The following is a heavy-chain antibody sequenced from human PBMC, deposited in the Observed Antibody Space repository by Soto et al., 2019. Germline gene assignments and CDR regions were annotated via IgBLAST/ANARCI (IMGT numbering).Heavy chain of an antibody. CDR2: IIPTFGTA. Sequence: GASVKVSCKASGGTFSSSAISWVRQAPGQGLEWMGNIIPTFGTADYARKVQGRVAFTADTSTSTAYMELSSLRSEDTAVYYCASQRLWFGELLTMYYFYYGLDVWGQGTTVTVSS. J-gene: IGHJ6*02. D-gene: IGHD3-10*01. V-gene: IGHV1-69*06. CDR1: GGTFSSSA. CDR3: ASQRLWFGELLTMYYFYYGLDV.